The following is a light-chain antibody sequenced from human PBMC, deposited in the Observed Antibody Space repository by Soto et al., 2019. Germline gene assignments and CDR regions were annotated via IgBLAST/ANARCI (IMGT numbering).Light chain of an antibody. Sequence: EIVLTQSPGTLSLSPGERATLSCRASQSVSSSYLAWYQQKPGQAPRLIIYGASSRATGIPDRFSGSGSGTDFTLTISRLEPEDFAVYYCQQYGSSFFTFGHGTKVDIK. CDR3: QQYGSSFFT. J-gene: IGKJ3*01. CDR2: GAS. CDR1: QSVSSSY. V-gene: IGKV3-20*01.